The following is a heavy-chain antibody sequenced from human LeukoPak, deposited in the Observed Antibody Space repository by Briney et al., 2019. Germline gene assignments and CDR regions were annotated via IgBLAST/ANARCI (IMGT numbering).Heavy chain of an antibody. CDR2: TYYRSRWFN. CDR3: ARDQGALNC. V-gene: IGHV6-1*01. Sequence: SQTLSLTCAISGDSVSSNSAAWNWIRQYPSRGLEWLGRTYYRSRWFNDYAVSVKSRITINPDTSKNEFSLQLNSVTPEDTAVYYCARDQGALNCWGQGTLVTVSS. CDR1: GDSVSSNSAA. J-gene: IGHJ4*02. D-gene: IGHD3-16*01.